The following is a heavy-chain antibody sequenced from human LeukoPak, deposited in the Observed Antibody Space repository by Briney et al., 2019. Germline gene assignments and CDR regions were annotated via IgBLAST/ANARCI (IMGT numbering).Heavy chain of an antibody. CDR2: IYSGGST. CDR3: ARDRRYYDSSGYNYYYYGMDV. Sequence: GGSLRLSCAVSGFSFSTYWMSWVRQAPGKGLEWVSVIYSGGSTYYADSVKGRFTISRHNSKNTLYLQMNSLRAEDTAVYYCARDRRYYDSSGYNYYYYGMDVWGQGTTVTVSS. V-gene: IGHV3-53*04. J-gene: IGHJ6*02. CDR1: GFSFSTYW. D-gene: IGHD3-22*01.